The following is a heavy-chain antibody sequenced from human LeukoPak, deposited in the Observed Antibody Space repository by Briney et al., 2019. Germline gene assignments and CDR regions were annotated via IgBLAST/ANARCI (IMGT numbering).Heavy chain of an antibody. CDR2: IYSGGTT. CDR1: GFTFSSYS. D-gene: IGHD2-8*01. J-gene: IGHJ4*02. Sequence: PGGSLRLSCAASGFTFSSYSMNWVRQAPGKGLEWVSVIYSGGTTYYADSVKGRFTISRDNSKNTEYLQMNSLRAEDTAVYYCARGTNAYPSYFDYWGQGTLVTVSS. CDR3: ARGTNAYPSYFDY. V-gene: IGHV3-53*01.